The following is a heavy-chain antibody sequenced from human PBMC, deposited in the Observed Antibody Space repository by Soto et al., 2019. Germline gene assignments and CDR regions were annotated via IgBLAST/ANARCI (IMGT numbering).Heavy chain of an antibody. V-gene: IGHV5-51*01. J-gene: IGHJ5*02. CDR1: GYSFTRYW. CDR2: IYPGDSDT. CDR3: ARLPSGGYCTNGVCYTPYNWFDP. D-gene: IGHD2-8*01. Sequence: EVQLVQSGAEVKKPGESLKISCKGSGYSFTRYWIGWVRQMPGKGLEWMGIIYPGDSDTRYSPSFQGQVTISADKSISTAYLQWSSLKASDTAMYYCARLPSGGYCTNGVCYTPYNWFDPWGQGTLVTVSS.